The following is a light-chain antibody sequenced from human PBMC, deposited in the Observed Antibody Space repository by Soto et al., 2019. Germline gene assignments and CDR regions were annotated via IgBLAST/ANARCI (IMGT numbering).Light chain of an antibody. V-gene: IGKV3D-20*02. CDR2: DEY. CDR3: QKRHMWPIT. Sequence: EIVLTQSPCTLCWSPLEIATLCCMASQSVSSNYLAWYQQKPGQAPRLLIYDEYNRATGIPHRFSGSGSGKDFTITIRSIEHEDSEAYYCQKRHMWPITFGNGKRLELK. CDR1: QSVSSNY. J-gene: IGKJ5*01.